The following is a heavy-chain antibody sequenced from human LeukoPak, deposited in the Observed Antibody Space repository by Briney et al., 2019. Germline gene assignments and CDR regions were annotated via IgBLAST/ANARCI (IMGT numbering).Heavy chain of an antibody. D-gene: IGHD5-12*01. Sequence: GGSLRLSCAASGITFSSYGMHWVRQAPGKGLEWVAFIRYDGSNKYYADSVKGRFTISRDNSKNTLYLQMNSLRAEDTAVYYCAKVQISGYDVFDYWGQGTLVTVSS. CDR1: GITFSSYG. V-gene: IGHV3-30*02. CDR2: IRYDGSNK. J-gene: IGHJ4*02. CDR3: AKVQISGYDVFDY.